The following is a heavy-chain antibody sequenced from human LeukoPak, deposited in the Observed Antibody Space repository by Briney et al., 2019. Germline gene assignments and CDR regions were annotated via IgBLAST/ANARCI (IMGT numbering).Heavy chain of an antibody. CDR3: ARGGTMVRGVIDY. J-gene: IGHJ4*02. Sequence: GGSLRLSCAASGFTVSSNYMGWVRQAPGKGLEWVAVISYDGSNKYYADSVKGRFTISRDNSKNTLYLQMNSLRAEDTAVYYCARGGTMVRGVIDYWGQGTLVTVSS. CDR1: GFTVSSNY. V-gene: IGHV3-30-3*01. D-gene: IGHD3-10*01. CDR2: ISYDGSNK.